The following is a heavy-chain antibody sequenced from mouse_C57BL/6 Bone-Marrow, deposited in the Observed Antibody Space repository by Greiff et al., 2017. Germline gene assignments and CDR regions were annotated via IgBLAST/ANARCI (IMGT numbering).Heavy chain of an antibody. Sequence: DVMLVESGGDLVKPGGSLKLSCAASGFTFSSYGMSWVRQTPDKRLEWVATISSGGSYTYYPDSVKGRFTISRDNAKNTLYLQMSSLKSEDTAMYYCARAITTVVDYWGQGTTLTVSS. CDR3: ARAITTVVDY. D-gene: IGHD1-1*01. V-gene: IGHV5-6*02. J-gene: IGHJ2*01. CDR1: GFTFSSYG. CDR2: ISSGGSYT.